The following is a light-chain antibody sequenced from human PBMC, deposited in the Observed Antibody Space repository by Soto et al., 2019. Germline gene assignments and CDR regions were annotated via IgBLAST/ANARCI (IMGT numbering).Light chain of an antibody. Sequence: IVLTQSPGTLSFSPGERATLSCRASQSVSGTYLAWYQQKPGQAPRLLIYDVSSRATGIPDRFSGSGSGADFTLTISRLEPEDFALYYCQQYGTSPQTFGQGTRLEIK. V-gene: IGKV3-20*01. CDR1: QSVSGTY. CDR3: QQYGTSPQT. J-gene: IGKJ5*01. CDR2: DVS.